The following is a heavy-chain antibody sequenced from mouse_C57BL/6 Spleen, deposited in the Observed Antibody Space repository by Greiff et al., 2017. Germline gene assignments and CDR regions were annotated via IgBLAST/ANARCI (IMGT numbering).Heavy chain of an antibody. V-gene: IGHV1-47*01. J-gene: IGHJ4*01. CDR3: ARMDYGTGYAMDY. D-gene: IGHD2-4*01. CDR1: GYSFTTYP. CDR2: FHPYNDDT. Sequence: QVQLQQSGAELVKPGASVTMSCKASGYSFTTYPIEWMKQTHGKSLEWIGNFHPYNDDTKYNDKFKGKATLTVENSASTVYLVFSRLTTDDSAVYYGARMDYGTGYAMDYWGQGTSVTVSS.